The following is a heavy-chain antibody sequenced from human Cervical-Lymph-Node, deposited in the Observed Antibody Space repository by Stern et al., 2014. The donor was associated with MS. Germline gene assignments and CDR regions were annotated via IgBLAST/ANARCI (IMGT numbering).Heavy chain of an antibody. CDR2: IDPNSGGT. V-gene: IGHV1-2*06. J-gene: IGHJ3*02. CDR3: ARADSASGGAFDI. Sequence: QMQLVQSGAEVKKPGASVRVSCKASGYTFTGYYMHWVRQAPGQGLEWMGRIDPNSGGTIYAQKFQGRVTMTTDTSISTAYMELSSLRSDDTAVFYCARADSASGGAFDIWGQGTMVTVSS. CDR1: GYTFTGYY. D-gene: IGHD3-16*01.